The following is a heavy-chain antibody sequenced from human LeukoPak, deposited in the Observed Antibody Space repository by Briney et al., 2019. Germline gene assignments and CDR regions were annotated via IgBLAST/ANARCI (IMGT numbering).Heavy chain of an antibody. CDR2: IRFDGSNK. V-gene: IGHV3-30*02. CDR1: GFTFSSYG. CDR3: ARDPYSGSYGNYYYYFMDV. D-gene: IGHD1-26*01. J-gene: IGHJ6*03. Sequence: GGSLRLSCVASGFTFSSYGMDWVRQAPGKGLEWVAFIRFDGSNKHYAESVKGRFTISRDNSKNTLYLQMNNLRPEDTAVYYCARDPYSGSYGNYYYYFMDVWGKGTTVTISS.